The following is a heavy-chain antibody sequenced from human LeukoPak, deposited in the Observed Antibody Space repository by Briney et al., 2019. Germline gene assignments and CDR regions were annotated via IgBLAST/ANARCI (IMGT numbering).Heavy chain of an antibody. CDR2: IYYSGST. J-gene: IGHJ5*02. D-gene: IGHD5-24*01. V-gene: IGHV4-59*01. CDR1: GGSIDSYY. Sequence: SETLSLTCTVSGGSIDSYYWSWIRQPPGKGLEWIGYIYYSGSTNYNPSLKSRVTISVDTSKNQFSLKMSSVTAADTAVYYCARARDGHINNWFDPWGQGTLVVVSS. CDR3: ARARDGHINNWFDP.